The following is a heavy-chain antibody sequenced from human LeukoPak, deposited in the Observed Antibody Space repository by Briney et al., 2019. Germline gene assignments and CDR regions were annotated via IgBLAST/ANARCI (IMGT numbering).Heavy chain of an antibody. CDR3: ARDNARRRWFDP. J-gene: IGHJ5*02. CDR2: IYHSGST. V-gene: IGHV4-39*07. Sequence: SETLSLTCTVSGGSISSSSYYWGWIRQPPGKGLEWIGEIYHSGSTNYNPSLKSRVTISVDKSKNQFSLKLSSVTAADTAVYYCARDNARRRWFDPWGQGTLVTVSS. CDR1: GGSISSSSYY.